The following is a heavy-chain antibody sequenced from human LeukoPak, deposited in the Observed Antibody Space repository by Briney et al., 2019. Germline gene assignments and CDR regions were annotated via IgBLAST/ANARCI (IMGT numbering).Heavy chain of an antibody. Sequence: GSLRLSCAASGSTFSSYAMSWVRQAPGKGLEWVSAISGSGGSTYYADSVKGRFTISRDNSKNTLYLQMNSLRAEDTAVYYCAKDRGYCSSTSCSLNWFDPWGQGPLVTVSS. CDR1: GSTFSSYA. CDR2: ISGSGGST. J-gene: IGHJ5*02. D-gene: IGHD2-2*01. CDR3: AKDRGYCSSTSCSLNWFDP. V-gene: IGHV3-23*01.